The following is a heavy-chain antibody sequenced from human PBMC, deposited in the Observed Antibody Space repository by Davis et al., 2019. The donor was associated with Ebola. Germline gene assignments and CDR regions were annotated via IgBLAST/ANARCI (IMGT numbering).Heavy chain of an antibody. CDR2: IYYTGSA. Sequence: SETLSLTCTVSGGSISSGDYYWSWIRQHPGNGLEFIAYIYYTGSAYYNPSLKSRATISVDTSNNQFSLRLNSVTAADTALYYCARDPGGYDHFDYWGQGTLVTVSS. J-gene: IGHJ4*02. V-gene: IGHV4-31*03. D-gene: IGHD5-12*01. CDR1: GGSISSGDYY. CDR3: ARDPGGYDHFDY.